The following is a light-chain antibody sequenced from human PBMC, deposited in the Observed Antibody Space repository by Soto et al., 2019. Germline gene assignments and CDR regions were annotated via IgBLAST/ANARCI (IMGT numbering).Light chain of an antibody. CDR2: SNN. V-gene: IGLV1-44*01. Sequence: QSVLTQPPSASGTPGQRVTISCSGSSSNIRSNTVNWYQQFPGTAPKLLIYSNNQRPSGVPDRFSGSKSGTSASLAISGLQSEDEADYYCAVWDDSLDGPVFGGGTKLTVL. CDR1: SSNIRSNT. CDR3: AVWDDSLDGPV. J-gene: IGLJ3*02.